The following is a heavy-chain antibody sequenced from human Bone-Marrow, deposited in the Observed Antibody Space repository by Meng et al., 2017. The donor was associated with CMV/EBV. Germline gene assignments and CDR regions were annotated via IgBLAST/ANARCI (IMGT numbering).Heavy chain of an antibody. CDR2: IRCDGSTK. V-gene: IGHV3-30*02. Sequence: GESLKISCAASGFTFKNYGMHWVRQTPGRGLEWVTFIRCDGSTKYYADSVKGRFTTSRDNSKNTLYLQMNSVRTQDTAVYYCAKDLGGGSHNAKYNWFDAWGQGTLVTVSS. D-gene: IGHD2-15*01. CDR1: GFTFKNYG. CDR3: AKDLGGGSHNAKYNWFDA. J-gene: IGHJ5*02.